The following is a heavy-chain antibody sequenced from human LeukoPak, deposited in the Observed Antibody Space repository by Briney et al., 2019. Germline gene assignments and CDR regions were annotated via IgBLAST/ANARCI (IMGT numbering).Heavy chain of an antibody. V-gene: IGHV4-59*01. Sequence: SETLSLTCTVSGGSISTYYWSWIRQPPGKGLEWIGYIYYSGSTNYNPSLKSRVTISVDTSKNQFSLKLSSVTAADTAVYYCAAIYYYDSSGYYPFDAFDIWGQGTMVTVSS. CDR3: AAIYYYDSSGYYPFDAFDI. D-gene: IGHD3-22*01. J-gene: IGHJ3*02. CDR1: GGSISTYY. CDR2: IYYSGST.